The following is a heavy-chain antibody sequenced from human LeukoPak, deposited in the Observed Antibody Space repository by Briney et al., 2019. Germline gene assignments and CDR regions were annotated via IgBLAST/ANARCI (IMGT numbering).Heavy chain of an antibody. CDR1: GGSISSYY. CDR3: ARGTPKPDYYDSSGYYPYYFDY. Sequence: SETLSLTCTVSGGSISSYYWSWIRQPPGKGLEWIGYIYYSGSTNYNPSLKSRVTISVDTSKNQFSLKLSSVTAADTAVYYCARGTPKPDYYDSSGYYPYYFDYWGQGTLVTVSS. D-gene: IGHD3-22*01. V-gene: IGHV4-59*01. J-gene: IGHJ4*02. CDR2: IYYSGST.